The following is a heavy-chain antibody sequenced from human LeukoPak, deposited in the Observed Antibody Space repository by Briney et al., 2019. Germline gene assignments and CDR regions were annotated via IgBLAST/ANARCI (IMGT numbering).Heavy chain of an antibody. CDR1: GGSISISSYY. CDR3: ARLPYYYDSRYYFDY. V-gene: IGHV4-39*01. CDR2: IYYSGST. J-gene: IGHJ4*02. Sequence: NPSETLSLTCTVYGGSISISSYYWGWIRQPPGKGLEWIGSIYYSGSTYYNPSLKSRVTISVDTSKNQFSLKLSSVTAADTAVYYCARLPYYYDSRYYFDYWGQGTLVTVSS. D-gene: IGHD3-22*01.